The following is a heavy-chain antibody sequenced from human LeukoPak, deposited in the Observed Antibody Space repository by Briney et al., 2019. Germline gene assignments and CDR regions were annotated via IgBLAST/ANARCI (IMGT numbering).Heavy chain of an antibody. CDR1: GGTFSSYA. J-gene: IGHJ4*02. V-gene: IGHV1-2*02. Sequence: ASVKVSCKASGGTFSSYAISWVRQAPGQGLEWMGWINPNSGGTNYAQKFQGRVTMTRDTSISTAYMELSRLRSDDTAVYYCARATRGVEDFDYWGQGTLVTVSS. CDR3: ARATRGVEDFDY. CDR2: INPNSGGT. D-gene: IGHD2-15*01.